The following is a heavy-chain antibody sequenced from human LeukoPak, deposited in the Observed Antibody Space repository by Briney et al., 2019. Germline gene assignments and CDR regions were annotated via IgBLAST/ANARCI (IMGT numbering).Heavy chain of an antibody. CDR2: INTKTGNP. CDR3: AKGGWVAVTGMDS. V-gene: IGHV7-4-1*02. D-gene: IGHD6-19*01. J-gene: IGHJ4*02. Sequence: ASVTVSCTASGYTFTGHAMNWVRQAPGQGPEWMGYINTKTGNPTYAQGFTGRFVFSLDTSVSTAYLQISSLKPEDTGVYYCAKGGWVAVTGMDSWGQGTLITVSS. CDR1: GYTFTGHA.